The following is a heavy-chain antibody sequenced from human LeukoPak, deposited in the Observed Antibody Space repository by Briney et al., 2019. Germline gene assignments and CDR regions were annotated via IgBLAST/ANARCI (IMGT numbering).Heavy chain of an antibody. CDR3: ARRDGYCSSSSCYFARFDP. V-gene: IGHV4-59*08. CDR1: GGSINSYY. J-gene: IGHJ5*02. Sequence: PSETLSLTCTVSGGSINSYYWSWIRQPPGKGLEWIGDIYYSGRTNYNPSLKSRVTVSVDTSKNQFSLKLSSVTAADTAVYYCARRDGYCSSSSCYFARFDPWGQGTLVTVSS. D-gene: IGHD2-2*01. CDR2: IYYSGRT.